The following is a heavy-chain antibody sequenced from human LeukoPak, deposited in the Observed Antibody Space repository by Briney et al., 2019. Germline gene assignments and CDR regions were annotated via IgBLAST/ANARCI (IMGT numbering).Heavy chain of an antibody. CDR2: VHLDGRT. D-gene: IGHD1-26*01. Sequence: SETLSLTCGVSGGSVSSTNWWTWIRQPPGKGLEWIGEVHLDGRTNFNPSLKSRLTMSVDLSENHVSLKLTSVTAADTAVYYCAKEIVGAPTPGAYWGQGILVTVSS. J-gene: IGHJ4*02. CDR3: AKEIVGAPTPGAY. CDR1: GGSVSSTNW. V-gene: IGHV4-4*02.